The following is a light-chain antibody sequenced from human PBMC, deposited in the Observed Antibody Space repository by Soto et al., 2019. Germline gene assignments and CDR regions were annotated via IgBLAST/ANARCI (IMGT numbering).Light chain of an antibody. J-gene: IGKJ1*01. CDR3: HQYNYYRPT. CDR1: QPISTW. V-gene: IGKV1-5*01. Sequence: DIQVTQSPSTLSASVGDRVTITCRASQPISTWLAWYQEKPGKAPKLLIYDASSLEGGVPSRFSGSGSETEFTLTISSLQPDDFATYYCHQYNYYRPTFGQGTKVDIK. CDR2: DAS.